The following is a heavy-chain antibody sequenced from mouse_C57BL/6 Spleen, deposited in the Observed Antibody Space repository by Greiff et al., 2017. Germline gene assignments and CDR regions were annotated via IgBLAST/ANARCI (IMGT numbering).Heavy chain of an antibody. D-gene: IGHD2-5*01. V-gene: IGHV1-80*01. CDR2: IYPGDGDT. J-gene: IGHJ3*01. Sequence: QVQLKESGAELVKPGASVKISCKASGYAFSSYWMNWVKQRPGKGLEWIGQIYPGDGDTNYNGKFKGKATLTADKSSSTAYMQLSSLTSEDSAVYFCASLYSSWFAYWGQGTLVTVSA. CDR1: GYAFSSYW. CDR3: ASLYSSWFAY.